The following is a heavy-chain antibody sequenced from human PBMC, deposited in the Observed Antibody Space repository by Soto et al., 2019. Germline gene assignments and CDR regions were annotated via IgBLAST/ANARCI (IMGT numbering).Heavy chain of an antibody. CDR2: IIPIFGTA. J-gene: IGHJ5*02. Sequence: QVQLVQSGAEVKKPGSSVKVSCKASGGTFSSYAISWVRQAPGQGLEWMGGIIPIFGTANYAQKFQGRVTIAADESTSTAYKELSSLRSEGTAVYYCARDIAARRGWFDPWGQGTLVTVSP. CDR1: GGTFSSYA. V-gene: IGHV1-69*12. CDR3: ARDIAARRGWFDP. D-gene: IGHD6-6*01.